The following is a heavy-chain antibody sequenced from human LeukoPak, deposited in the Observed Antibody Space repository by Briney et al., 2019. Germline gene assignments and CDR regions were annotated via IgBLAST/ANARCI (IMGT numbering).Heavy chain of an antibody. Sequence: GASVKVSCKASGGTFSSYAISWVRQAPGQGLEWMGGIIPIFGTANYAQKFQGRVTITADESTSTAYMELSSLRSEDTAVYCCARDRLDYGDYETCLDVWGKGTTVTVSS. V-gene: IGHV1-69*13. CDR3: ARDRLDYGDYETCLDV. J-gene: IGHJ6*04. CDR2: IIPIFGTA. D-gene: IGHD4-17*01. CDR1: GGTFSSYA.